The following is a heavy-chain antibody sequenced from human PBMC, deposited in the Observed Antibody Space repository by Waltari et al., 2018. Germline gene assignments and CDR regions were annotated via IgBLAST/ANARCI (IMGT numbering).Heavy chain of an antibody. CDR1: GFTFLNYT. Sequence: EVQLVGSGGGLVKPGGSLSLSCAASGFTFLNYTMNWVRQAPGKGLGWVSSITSSSSSIYYADSVKGRFTISRDNAKNSLYLQVNSLRAEDTAVYYCARDYGAPAFDIWGQGTMVTVSS. CDR2: ITSSSSSI. V-gene: IGHV3-21*01. J-gene: IGHJ3*02. D-gene: IGHD3-10*01. CDR3: ARDYGAPAFDI.